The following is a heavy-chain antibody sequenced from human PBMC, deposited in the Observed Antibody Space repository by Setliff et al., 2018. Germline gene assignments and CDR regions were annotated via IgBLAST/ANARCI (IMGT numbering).Heavy chain of an antibody. CDR2: ISSDSRYI. CDR1: GFTFSSYS. J-gene: IGHJ4*02. CDR3: ARSESCGSSHCSPYDY. V-gene: IGHV3-21*01. D-gene: IGHD3-10*01. Sequence: KPGGSLRLSCAASGFTFSSYSMNWVRQAPGKGLEWVSSISSDSRYIYYADSLKGRFTISRDNAKNSLYLQMNSLRAEDTAVYFCARSESCGSSHCSPYDYWGQGALVTVSS.